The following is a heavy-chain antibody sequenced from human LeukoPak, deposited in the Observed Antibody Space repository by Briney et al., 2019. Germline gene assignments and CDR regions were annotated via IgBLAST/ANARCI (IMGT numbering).Heavy chain of an antibody. CDR3: ARGGNLYCSATSCYDFDY. J-gene: IGHJ4*02. D-gene: IGHD2-2*01. CDR1: GFTLSRYS. CDR2: ISSSSSYI. Sequence: GGSLRLSCAASGFTLSRYSMNWVRQAPGKGLEWVSSISSSSSYIYYGDSVKGRFTISRDNAKNSLYLQINSLRAEDTAVYHCARGGNLYCSATSCYDFDYWGQGTLVTVSS. V-gene: IGHV3-21*01.